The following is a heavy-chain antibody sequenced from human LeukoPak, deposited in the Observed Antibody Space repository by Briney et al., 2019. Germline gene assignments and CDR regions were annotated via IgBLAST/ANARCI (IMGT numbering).Heavy chain of an antibody. CDR3: AREGGGDYVFDY. Sequence: SETLSLTCTVSGGSISSGGYSWSWIRQPPGKGLEWIGYIYHSGSTYYNPSLKSRVTISVDRSKNQFSLKLSSVTAADTAVYYCAREGGGDYVFDYWGQGTLVTVSS. V-gene: IGHV4-30-2*01. D-gene: IGHD4-17*01. J-gene: IGHJ4*02. CDR1: GGSISSGGYS. CDR2: IYHSGST.